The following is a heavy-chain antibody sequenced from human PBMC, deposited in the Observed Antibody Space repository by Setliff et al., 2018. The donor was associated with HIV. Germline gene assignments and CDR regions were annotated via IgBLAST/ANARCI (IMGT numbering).Heavy chain of an antibody. V-gene: IGHV1-69*05. CDR2: IIPLFGTR. Sequence: GASVKVSCKASGGTLNDYAVTWVRQAPGQGLDVVGEIIPLFGTRNYVQRFQGRIAITTDESTATAYMDLSGLTSEDTAVYYCARSGLYSSSWYYFDYWGQGTLVTVSS. J-gene: IGHJ4*02. CDR3: ARSGLYSSSWYYFDY. CDR1: GGTLNDYA. D-gene: IGHD6-13*01.